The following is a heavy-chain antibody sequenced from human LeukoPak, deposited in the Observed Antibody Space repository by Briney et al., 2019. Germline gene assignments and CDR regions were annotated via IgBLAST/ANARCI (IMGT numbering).Heavy chain of an antibody. Sequence: SETLSLTCTVSGGSIRSYYWSWIRQPPGKGLEWIGYIYYSGSTNYNPSLKSRVTISVDTSKNQFSLKLSSVTAADTAVYYCARDRLAVVVAGSNYYYYGMDVWGQGTTVTVSS. CDR2: IYYSGST. V-gene: IGHV4-59*01. J-gene: IGHJ6*02. CDR1: GGSIRSYY. D-gene: IGHD2-15*01. CDR3: ARDRLAVVVAGSNYYYYGMDV.